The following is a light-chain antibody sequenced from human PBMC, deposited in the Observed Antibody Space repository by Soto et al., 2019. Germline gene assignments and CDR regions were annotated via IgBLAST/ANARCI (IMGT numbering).Light chain of an antibody. CDR1: SSDVGGYTY. V-gene: IGLV2-8*01. CDR2: EVS. CDR3: SSYAGSNNVV. Sequence: QPVLTQPPSASGSPGQSVTISCTGTSSDVGGYTYVSWYRQHPGKAPKLMIYEVSKRPSGVPDRFSGSKSGNTASLTVSGLQAEDEADYYCSSYAGSNNVVFGGGTKLTVL. J-gene: IGLJ2*01.